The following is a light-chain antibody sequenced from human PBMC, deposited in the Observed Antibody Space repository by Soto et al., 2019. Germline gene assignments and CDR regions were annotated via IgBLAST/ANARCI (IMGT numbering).Light chain of an antibody. CDR1: QSVSSSF. CDR3: QQYGSSPVT. V-gene: IGKV3-20*01. Sequence: EIVLTQSPGTLSLSPGEGATLSCRASQSVSSSFLAWYQQKPGQAPRLLIYGASSRATGIPDRFSGSGSGTDFTLTISRLEPEDFAVYYCQQYGSSPVTFGGGTRWISN. J-gene: IGKJ4*01. CDR2: GAS.